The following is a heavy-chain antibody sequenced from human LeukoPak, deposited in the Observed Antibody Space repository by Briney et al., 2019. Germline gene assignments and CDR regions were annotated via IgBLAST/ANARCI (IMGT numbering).Heavy chain of an antibody. D-gene: IGHD2-2*02. J-gene: IGHJ4*02. V-gene: IGHV3-48*04. CDR3: ARAPRCSSTSCYIPYYFDY. CDR1: GFTFSSYS. Sequence: PGGSLRLSCAASGFTFSSYSMNWVRQAPGKGLEWVSYISSSSSTIYYADSVKGRFTISRDNAKNSLYLQMNSLRAEDTAVYYCARAPRCSSTSCYIPYYFDYWGQGTLVTVSS. CDR2: ISSSSSTI.